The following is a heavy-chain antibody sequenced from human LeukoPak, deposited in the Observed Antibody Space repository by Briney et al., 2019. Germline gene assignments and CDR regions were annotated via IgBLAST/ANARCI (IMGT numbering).Heavy chain of an antibody. D-gene: IGHD3-3*01. CDR3: AKLTYYDFWSGPHYFDY. V-gene: IGHV3-23*01. CDR2: ISGSGGST. J-gene: IGHJ4*02. CDR1: GFTFSSYA. Sequence: GGSLRLSCAAPGFTFSSYAMSWVRQAPGKGLEWVSAISGSGGSTYYADSVKGRFTISRDNSKNTLYLQMNSLRAEDTAVYYCAKLTYYDFWSGPHYFDYWGQGTLVTVSS.